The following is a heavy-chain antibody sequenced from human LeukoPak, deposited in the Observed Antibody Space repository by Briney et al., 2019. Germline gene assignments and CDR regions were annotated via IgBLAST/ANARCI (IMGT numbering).Heavy chain of an antibody. J-gene: IGHJ3*02. V-gene: IGHV4-34*01. CDR3: ARGPVVARHDAFDI. Sequence: PSETLSLTCAVYGGSFSGYYWSWIRQPPGKGLEWIGEINHSGSTNYNPSLKSRVTISVDTSKNQFSLKLSSVPAADTAVYYCARGPVVARHDAFDIWGQGTMVTVSS. CDR1: GGSFSGYY. CDR2: INHSGST. D-gene: IGHD2-21*01.